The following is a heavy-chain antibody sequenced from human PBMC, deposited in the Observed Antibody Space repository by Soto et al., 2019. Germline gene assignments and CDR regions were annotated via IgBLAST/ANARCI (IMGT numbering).Heavy chain of an antibody. CDR2: ISWDGGST. CDR3: AKGTGYFDLVGNAFYEYGMDV. CDR1: GFTFDHYT. J-gene: IGHJ6*02. D-gene: IGHD3-9*01. Sequence: EVQLVESGGVVVQPGGSLRLSCAASGFTFDHYTMHWVRQAPGKGLECVSRISWDGGSTYYADSVKGRFTISRDNGKNSRYLQMNSLRTEDTALHYCAKGTGYFDLVGNAFYEYGMDVWGRGTTVTVSS. V-gene: IGHV3-43*01.